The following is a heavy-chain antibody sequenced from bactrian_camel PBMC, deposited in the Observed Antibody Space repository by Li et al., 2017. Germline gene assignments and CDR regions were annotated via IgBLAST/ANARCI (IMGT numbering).Heavy chain of an antibody. D-gene: IGHD2*01. V-gene: IGHV3S31*01. Sequence: DVQLVESGGGSVQVGGSLRLSCVASVDTIDRYCMGWFRQIPDKEREGVARMHTGGGAPAYADDVKGRFTISQDNAKNTLYLQMNSLKPEDTAMYYCAAGGGNGAFCYTGERSMDYWGQGTQVTVS. CDR3: AAGGGNGAFCYTGERSMDY. CDR2: MHTGGGAP. CDR1: VDTIDRYC. J-gene: IGHJ4*01.